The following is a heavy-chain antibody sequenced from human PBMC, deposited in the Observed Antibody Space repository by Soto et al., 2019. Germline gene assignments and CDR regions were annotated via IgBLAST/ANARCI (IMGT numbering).Heavy chain of an antibody. CDR1: GFTFSYYW. J-gene: IGHJ3*01. Sequence: EVQLVESGGGLVQPGESLRLSCAASGFTFSYYWMHWVRQAPGQGLVWVSRVHSDGSSTTYADSVKGRFSISRDNARNTVYLQMNSLRVEDMAVYYCARGDRGAFDLWGQGTVVTVSS. CDR3: ARGDRGAFDL. CDR2: VHSDGSST. D-gene: IGHD1-26*01. V-gene: IGHV3-74*01.